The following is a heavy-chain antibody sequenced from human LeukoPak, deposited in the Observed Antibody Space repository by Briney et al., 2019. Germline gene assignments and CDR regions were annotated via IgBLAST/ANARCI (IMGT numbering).Heavy chain of an antibody. D-gene: IGHD1-1*01. Sequence: ASVKVSCKASGYTFTGYYMHWVRQAPGQGLEWMGRINPNSGGTNYAQKFQRRVTMTRDTSISTAYMELSRLRSDDTAVYYCARDLQLEREQSDYWGQGTLVTVSS. CDR3: ARDLQLEREQSDY. V-gene: IGHV1-2*06. J-gene: IGHJ4*02. CDR2: INPNSGGT. CDR1: GYTFTGYY.